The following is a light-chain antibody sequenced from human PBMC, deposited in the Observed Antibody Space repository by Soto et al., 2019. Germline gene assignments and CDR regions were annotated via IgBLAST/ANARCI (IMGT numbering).Light chain of an antibody. J-gene: IGLJ1*01. CDR2: DVT. CDR1: SSDVGGYNS. Sequence: QSVLTQPASVSGSPGQSITISCTGTSSDVGGYNSVSWYRQDPGKAPKLMIYDVTNRPSGVSNRFSGSKSGNTASLTISGLQAEEEADYYCSSFKSEITYVFGTGTKVTV. V-gene: IGLV2-14*01. CDR3: SSFKSEITYV.